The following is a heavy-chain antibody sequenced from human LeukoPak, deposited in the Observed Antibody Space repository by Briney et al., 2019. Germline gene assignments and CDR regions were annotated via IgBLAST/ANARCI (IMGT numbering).Heavy chain of an antibody. Sequence: GSLRLSCAASGFTFSNYLMHSVRQAPGTGLVWVSRINSDVSITTSADTVRGRFTASRDNAKNTLYLQMNRLRAEDTAVYYCASRGAVTGVFDIGGQGTMVTVSS. D-gene: IGHD2-8*01. CDR1: GFTFSNYL. V-gene: IGHV3-74*01. J-gene: IGHJ3*02. CDR2: INSDVSIT. CDR3: ASRGAVTGVFDI.